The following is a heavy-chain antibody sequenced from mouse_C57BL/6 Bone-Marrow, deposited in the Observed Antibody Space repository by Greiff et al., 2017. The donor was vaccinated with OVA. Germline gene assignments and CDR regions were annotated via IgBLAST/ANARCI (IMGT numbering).Heavy chain of an antibody. D-gene: IGHD3-1*01. CDR3: VRQGTWRTY. Sequence: EVKLMESGGGLVQPKGSLKLSCAASGFSFNTYAMNWVRQAPGKGLEWVARIRSKSNNYATYYADSVKDRFTISRDDSESMLYLQMNNLKTEDTAMYYCVRQGTWRTYWGQGTLVTVSA. CDR1: GFSFNTYA. V-gene: IGHV10-1*01. J-gene: IGHJ3*01. CDR2: IRSKSNNYAT.